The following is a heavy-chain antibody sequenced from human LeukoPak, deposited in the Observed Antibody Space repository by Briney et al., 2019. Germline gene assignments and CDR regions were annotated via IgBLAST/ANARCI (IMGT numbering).Heavy chain of an antibody. D-gene: IGHD6-13*01. J-gene: IGHJ6*02. CDR2: INPNSGGT. Sequence: GPVKVSCKASGYTFTGYYMHWVRQAPGQGLEWMGWINPNSGGTNYAQKFQGRVTMTRDTSISTAYMELSRLRSDDTAVYYCARDARYPNSSSWYLLSYGMDVWGQGTTVTVSS. CDR3: ARDARYPNSSSWYLLSYGMDV. V-gene: IGHV1-2*02. CDR1: GYTFTGYY.